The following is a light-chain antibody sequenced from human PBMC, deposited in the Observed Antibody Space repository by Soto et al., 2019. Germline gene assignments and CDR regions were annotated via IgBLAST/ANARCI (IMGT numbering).Light chain of an antibody. CDR3: CSYAGSSTWV. CDR1: SSDVGSFNL. Sequence: QSALTQPASVSGSPGQSITISCTGSSSDVGSFNLVSWYQQHPAKAPKLLIYEATKRPSGVSNRFSGSRSGNTASLTISGLQAEDEANYYCCSYAGSSTWVFGGGTKLTVL. V-gene: IGLV2-23*01. J-gene: IGLJ3*02. CDR2: EAT.